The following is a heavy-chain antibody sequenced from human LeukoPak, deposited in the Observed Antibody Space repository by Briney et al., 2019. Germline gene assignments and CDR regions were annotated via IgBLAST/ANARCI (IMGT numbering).Heavy chain of an antibody. CDR1: GGTFSSYA. Sequence: GASVKVSCKASGGTFSSYAISWVRQAPGQGLEWMGGIIPIFGTANYAQKFQGRVTITADESTSTAYMELSSLRSEDRAVYYCARYIVVVPAAETILYMDVCGKATTVTVSS. D-gene: IGHD2-2*01. CDR2: IIPIFGTA. J-gene: IGHJ6*03. CDR3: ARYIVVVPAAETILYMDV. V-gene: IGHV1-69*13.